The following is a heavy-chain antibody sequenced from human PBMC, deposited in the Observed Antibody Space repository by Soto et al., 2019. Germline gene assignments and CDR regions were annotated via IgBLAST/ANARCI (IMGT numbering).Heavy chain of an antibody. V-gene: IGHV3-30*18. Sequence: GGSLRLSCAASGFTFSNYGIHWVRQAPGKGLEWVAVISHDGNKEYYADSVKGRFTVSRDNSKKTVYLQMNSLRAEDTAMYYCAKVAPSISILWGXDHWGPGTLVTVSS. CDR2: ISHDGNKE. D-gene: IGHD2-21*01. CDR3: AKVAPSISILWGXDH. CDR1: GFTFSNYG. J-gene: IGHJ4*02.